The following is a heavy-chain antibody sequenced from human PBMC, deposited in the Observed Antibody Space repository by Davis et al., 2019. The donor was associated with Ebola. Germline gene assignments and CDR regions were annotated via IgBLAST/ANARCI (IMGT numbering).Heavy chain of an antibody. CDR3: ARVDYSNHGACFDH. CDR2: IYKSGNA. D-gene: IGHD4-11*01. CDR1: GFTFSSYT. Sequence: GESLKISCAASGFTFSSYTMHWVRQTPEKGLEWVSVIYKSGNAYYPESLKGRFTVSRDESKNTLFLQVKSPRTEDTAMYYCARVDYSNHGACFDHWGQGSLVTVSS. J-gene: IGHJ4*02. V-gene: IGHV3-66*02.